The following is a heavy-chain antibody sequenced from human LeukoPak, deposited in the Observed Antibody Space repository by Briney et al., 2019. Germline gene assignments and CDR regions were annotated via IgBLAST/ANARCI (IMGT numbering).Heavy chain of an antibody. CDR1: GFTVSSNY. V-gene: IGHV3-53*01. D-gene: IGHD3-22*01. CDR2: IYSGGNT. J-gene: IGHJ4*02. Sequence: GGSLRLSCAASGFTVSSNYMSWVRQAPGKGLEWVSVIYSGGNTYYADSVKGRFTISRGNSKNTLYLQMTSLRAEDTAVYYCARADYYDSSGYNDYWGQGALVTVSS. CDR3: ARADYYDSSGYNDY.